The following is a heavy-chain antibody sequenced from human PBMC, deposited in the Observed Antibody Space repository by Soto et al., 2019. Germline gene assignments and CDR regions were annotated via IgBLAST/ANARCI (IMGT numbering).Heavy chain of an antibody. Sequence: EVQLLESWGGLVQPGGSLRLFCAASGFTFSNYAITWVRQAPGKGLALVSTLTGGGGSYYGDTVRARFTISRDNSKSPLYLQMNRLRAEHTAVYSCARTDKFISRSSGSAHRFESWGQGSLVTVSS. CDR1: GFTFSNYA. CDR3: ARTDKFISRSSGSAHRFES. J-gene: IGHJ4*02. CDR2: LTGGGGS. D-gene: IGHD3-22*01. V-gene: IGHV3-23*01.